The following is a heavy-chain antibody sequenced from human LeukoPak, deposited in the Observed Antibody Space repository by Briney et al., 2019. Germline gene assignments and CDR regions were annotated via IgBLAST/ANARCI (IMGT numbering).Heavy chain of an antibody. Sequence: SETLSLTCAVSGGSFSDYYWSWIRQSPGKGLEWIGEINHSGSTYYKPSLKSRVVISVDTSKNQFSLKLSSVTAADTAVYYCARSKTELRYFDWLSDLTFDYWGQGTLVTVSS. J-gene: IGHJ4*02. CDR1: GGSFSDYY. D-gene: IGHD3-9*01. CDR2: INHSGST. V-gene: IGHV4-34*01. CDR3: ARSKTELRYFDWLSDLTFDY.